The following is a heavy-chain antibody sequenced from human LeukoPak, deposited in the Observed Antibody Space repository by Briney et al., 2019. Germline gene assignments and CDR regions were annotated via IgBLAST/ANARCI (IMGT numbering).Heavy chain of an antibody. CDR2: IYSSGST. J-gene: IGHJ4*02. V-gene: IGHV3-53*01. Sequence: QTGGSLRLSCAASGFSVSSNYMSWVRQAPGKGLEWVSVIYSSGSTYYADSVKGRFTISRDNSKNTLHLQMNTLRAEDTAVYYCGSRIATAGSVDYWGQGTQVTVSS. CDR1: GFSVSSNY. CDR3: GSRIATAGSVDY. D-gene: IGHD6-13*01.